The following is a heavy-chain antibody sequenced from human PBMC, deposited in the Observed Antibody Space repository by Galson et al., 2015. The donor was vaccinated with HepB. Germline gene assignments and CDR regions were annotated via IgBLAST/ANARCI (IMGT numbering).Heavy chain of an antibody. CDR1: GDSVSSKSVG. Sequence: CAISGDSVSSKSVGWNWIRQSPSRGLEWLGRTYYRSKWYNDYAVSVKSRITINPDTSKNQFSLQLNSVTPEDTAVYYCARERAYTQEAYYYDNSDYYHGVDAFDLWGQGTTVTVSS. CDR3: ARERAYTQEAYYYDNSDYYHGVDAFDL. J-gene: IGHJ3*01. D-gene: IGHD3-22*01. V-gene: IGHV6-1*01. CDR2: TYYRSKWYN.